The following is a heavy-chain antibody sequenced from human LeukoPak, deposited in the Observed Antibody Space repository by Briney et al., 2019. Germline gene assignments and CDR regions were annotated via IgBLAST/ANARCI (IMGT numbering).Heavy chain of an antibody. CDR1: GFTFSSYA. CDR2: ISGSGGST. Sequence: PGGSLRLSCAASGFTFSSYAMSWVRQAPGKGLEWVSAISGSGGSTYYADSVKGRFTISRDNSKNTLYLQMNGLRAEDTAVYYCAKCDGGELLYDYWGQGTLVTVSS. CDR3: AKCDGGELLYDY. D-gene: IGHD3-10*01. J-gene: IGHJ4*02. V-gene: IGHV3-23*01.